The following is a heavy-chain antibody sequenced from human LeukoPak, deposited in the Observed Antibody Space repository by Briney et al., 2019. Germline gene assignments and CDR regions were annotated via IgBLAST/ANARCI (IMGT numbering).Heavy chain of an antibody. D-gene: IGHD1-14*01. CDR1: GGSFSGYY. J-gene: IGHJ4*02. V-gene: IGHV4-34*01. CDR3: ARDSPPDY. CDR2: INHSGST. Sequence: SETLSLTCAVYGGSFSGYYWSWIRQPPGKGLEWIGEINHSGSTNYNPSLKSRVTVSVDTSKNQFSLKLSSVTAADTAVYYCARDSPPDYWGQGTLVTVSS.